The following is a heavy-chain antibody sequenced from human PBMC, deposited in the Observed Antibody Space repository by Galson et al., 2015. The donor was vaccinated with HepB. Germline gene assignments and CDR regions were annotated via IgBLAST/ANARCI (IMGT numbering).Heavy chain of an antibody. D-gene: IGHD1-14*01. V-gene: IGHV1-24*01. J-gene: IGHJ5*02. Sequence: SVKVSCKVSGHTLTELSMNWVRQAPGKGLEWMGGFDPEDGETIYAQKFQHRVTMTTDTSTNTAYMELRSLRSDDTAVYYCARDQKGGPEMFDPWGQGTLVIVSS. CDR1: GHTLTELS. CDR2: FDPEDGET. CDR3: ARDQKGGPEMFDP.